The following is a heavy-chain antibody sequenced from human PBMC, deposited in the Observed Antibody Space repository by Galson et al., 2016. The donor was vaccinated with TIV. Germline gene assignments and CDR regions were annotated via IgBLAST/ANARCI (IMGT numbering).Heavy chain of an antibody. Sequence: SLRLSCAASGFIVDDNYMTWIRQAPGKGLEWVSVIYGDGRTYYTDSVKGRFTISRDNSKNTLYLQMNSLRAEDTTVYYCATGSNYGDFGGPEFENWGRGTLVTVSS. CDR1: GFIVDDNY. CDR3: ATGSNYGDFGGPEFEN. V-gene: IGHV3-66*01. J-gene: IGHJ4*02. D-gene: IGHD4-17*01. CDR2: IYGDGRT.